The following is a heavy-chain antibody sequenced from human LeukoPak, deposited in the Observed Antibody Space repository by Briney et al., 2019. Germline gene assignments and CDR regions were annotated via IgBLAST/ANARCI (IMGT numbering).Heavy chain of an antibody. CDR3: AKRYGDYFPLDPDDY. J-gene: IGHJ4*02. CDR1: GFTFSSYA. CDR2: IRGSGGST. Sequence: PGGSLRLSCAASGFTFSSYAMSWVRQAPGKGLEWVSAIRGSGGSTYYADSVKGRFTISRDNSKNTLYLQMNSLRAEDTAVYYCAKRYGDYFPLDPDDYWGQGTLVTVSS. D-gene: IGHD4-17*01. V-gene: IGHV3-23*01.